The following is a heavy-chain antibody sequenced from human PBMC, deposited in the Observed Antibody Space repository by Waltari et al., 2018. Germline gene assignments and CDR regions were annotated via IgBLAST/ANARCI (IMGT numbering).Heavy chain of an antibody. CDR2: SIPIFGTA. CDR3: ARFDCSSTSCYGVYLFQH. V-gene: IGHV1-69*14. D-gene: IGHD2-2*01. CDR1: GGTFSSYA. Sequence: QVQLVQSGAEVKKPGSSVKVSCKASGGTFSSYALSWVRQAPGQGLEWMGGSIPIFGTANYAQKLQGRVTITAEKSTSTAYMELSSLRSEDTAVYYCARFDCSSTSCYGVYLFQHWGQGTLVTVSS. J-gene: IGHJ1*01.